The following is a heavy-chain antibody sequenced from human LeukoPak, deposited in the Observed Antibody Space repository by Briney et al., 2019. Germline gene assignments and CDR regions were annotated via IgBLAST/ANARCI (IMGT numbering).Heavy chain of an antibody. J-gene: IGHJ4*02. D-gene: IGHD3-22*01. Sequence: PGGSLRLSCAASGFTFSSYSMHWVRQAPGKGLEWVAFIRYDGSNKYYTDSVKGRFTISRDSSKNTLFLQMNSLRAEDTAVYYCAKDQGYYDSSGYQYFFDYWGQGTLVTVSS. CDR2: IRYDGSNK. CDR1: GFTFSSYS. V-gene: IGHV3-30*02. CDR3: AKDQGYYDSSGYQYFFDY.